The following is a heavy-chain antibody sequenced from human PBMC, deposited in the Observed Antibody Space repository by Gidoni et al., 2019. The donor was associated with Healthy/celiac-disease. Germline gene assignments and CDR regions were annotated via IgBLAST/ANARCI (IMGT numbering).Heavy chain of an antibody. Sequence: QVQLQESGPGLVKPSQTLSLTCTVPGGSISSGGYYWSLIRQHPGKGLEWIGYIYYSGSTYYNPSLKSRVTISVDTSKNQFSLKLSSVTAADTAVYYCAREDCSSTSCYFDYWGQGTLVTVSS. V-gene: IGHV4-31*03. D-gene: IGHD2-2*01. J-gene: IGHJ4*02. CDR3: AREDCSSTSCYFDY. CDR1: GGSISSGGYY. CDR2: IYYSGST.